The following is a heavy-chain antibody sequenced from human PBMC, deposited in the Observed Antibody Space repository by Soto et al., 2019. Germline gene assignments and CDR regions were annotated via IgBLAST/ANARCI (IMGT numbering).Heavy chain of an antibody. CDR1: GFTFSSYA. Sequence: EVQLLESGGGLVQPGGSLRLSCAASGFTFSSYAMSWVRQAPGKGLEWVSAISGSGGSTYYADSVKGRFTISRDNSKNTLYLQMNSLRAEDTAAYYCAKRSHSSSWYLDAVDIWGQGTMVTVSS. J-gene: IGHJ3*02. CDR3: AKRSHSSSWYLDAVDI. CDR2: ISGSGGST. D-gene: IGHD6-13*01. V-gene: IGHV3-23*01.